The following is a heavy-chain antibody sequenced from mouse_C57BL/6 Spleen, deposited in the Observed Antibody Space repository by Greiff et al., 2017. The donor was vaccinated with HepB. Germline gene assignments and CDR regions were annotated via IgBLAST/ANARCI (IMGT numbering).Heavy chain of an antibody. V-gene: IGHV5-4*03. Sequence: EVKLVESGGGLVTPGGSLKLSCAASGFTFSSYAMSWVRQTPEKRLEWVATISDGGSYTYYPDNVKGRFTISRDNAKNNLYLQMSHLKSEYTAMYYCARATQLAWFAYWGQGTLVTVSA. D-gene: IGHD4-1*02. CDR3: ARATQLAWFAY. CDR2: ISDGGSYT. J-gene: IGHJ3*01. CDR1: GFTFSSYA.